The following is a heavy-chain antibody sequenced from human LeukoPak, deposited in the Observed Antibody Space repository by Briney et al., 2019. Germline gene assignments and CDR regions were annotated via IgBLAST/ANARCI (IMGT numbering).Heavy chain of an antibody. V-gene: IGHV3-48*03. J-gene: IGHJ4*02. CDR3: ASYLAAGGFDY. CDR2: IAGSGSPI. CDR1: GFTFNRFE. Sequence: PGGSLRLSCAASGFTFNRFEMNWVRQAPGKGLEWVSYIAGSGSPIYYADSVKGRFTISRDNAKNSLYLQMNSLRAEDTAVYYCASYLAAGGFDYWGQGTLVTVSS. D-gene: IGHD3-16*01.